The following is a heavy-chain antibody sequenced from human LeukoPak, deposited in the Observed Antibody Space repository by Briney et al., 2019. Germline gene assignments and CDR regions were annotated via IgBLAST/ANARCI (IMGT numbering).Heavy chain of an antibody. D-gene: IGHD3-10*01. CDR3: AKDISSRGVKDYYYYYGMDV. CDR1: GITFSSYW. CDR2: ISGDGGST. J-gene: IGHJ6*02. Sequence: PGGSLRLSCAGSGITFSSYWMHWVRQAPGKGLEWVSLISGDGGSTYYADSVKGRFTISRDNSKNSLYLQMNSLRTEDTALYYCAKDISSRGVKDYYYYYGMDVWGQGTTVTVSS. V-gene: IGHV3-43*02.